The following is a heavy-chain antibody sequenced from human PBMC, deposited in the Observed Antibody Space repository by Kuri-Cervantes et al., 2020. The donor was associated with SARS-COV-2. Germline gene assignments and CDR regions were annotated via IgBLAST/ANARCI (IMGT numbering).Heavy chain of an antibody. CDR3: ARDSSSWDYYFDY. CDR1: GGSISSGGYY. CDR2: IYYSGST. V-gene: IGHV4-31*03. J-gene: IGHJ4*02. D-gene: IGHD6-13*01. Sequence: LRLSCTVSGGSISSGGYYWSWIRQHPGKGLEWIGYIYYSGSTYYNPSLKSRVTISVDTSKNQFSLKLSSVTAADAAVYYCARDSSSWDYYFDYWGQGTLVTVSS.